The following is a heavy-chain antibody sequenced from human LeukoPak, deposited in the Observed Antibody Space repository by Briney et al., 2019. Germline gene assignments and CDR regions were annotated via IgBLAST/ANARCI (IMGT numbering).Heavy chain of an antibody. Sequence: GESLKISCKGSGYSFTSYWIGWVRQMPGKGPEWMGIIYPGDSDTRYSPSFQGQVTISADKSISTAYLQWSSLKASDTAMYYCARRPYYYDSSGYDWFDPWGQGTLVTVSS. CDR1: GYSFTSYW. CDR3: ARRPYYYDSSGYDWFDP. D-gene: IGHD3-22*01. CDR2: IYPGDSDT. J-gene: IGHJ5*02. V-gene: IGHV5-51*01.